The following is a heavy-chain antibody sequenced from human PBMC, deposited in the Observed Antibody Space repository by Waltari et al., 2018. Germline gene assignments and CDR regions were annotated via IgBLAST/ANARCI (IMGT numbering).Heavy chain of an antibody. CDR3: ARREHDYDYVGGSYRRVIDTFDI. CDR2: IYVVDSET. V-gene: IGHV5-51*03. Sequence: EVRLVQSGAEVKKPGEALKISCKGSGDEVSTYWLGWVRPMPGEGLEWRGIIYVVDSETRYSPSFRGQVTMSADKSITTAYLQWSSLKASDTAMYYCARREHDYDYVGGSYRRVIDTFDIWGQGTRVTVSS. J-gene: IGHJ3*02. D-gene: IGHD3-16*02. CDR1: GDEVSTYW.